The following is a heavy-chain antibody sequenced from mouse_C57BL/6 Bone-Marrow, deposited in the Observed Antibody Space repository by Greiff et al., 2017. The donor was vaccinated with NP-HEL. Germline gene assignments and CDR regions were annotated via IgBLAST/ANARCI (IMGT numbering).Heavy chain of an antibody. J-gene: IGHJ1*03. Sequence: VQLQQSGAELARPGASVKLSCKASGYTFTSYGISWVKQRTGQGLEWIGEIYPRSGNTYYNEKFKGKATLTAEKSSSTAYMELRSLTSEDSAVYFCATTPWYFDVWGTGTTVTVSS. CDR2: IYPRSGNT. V-gene: IGHV1-81*01. CDR3: ATTPWYFDV. D-gene: IGHD1-1*01. CDR1: GYTFTSYG.